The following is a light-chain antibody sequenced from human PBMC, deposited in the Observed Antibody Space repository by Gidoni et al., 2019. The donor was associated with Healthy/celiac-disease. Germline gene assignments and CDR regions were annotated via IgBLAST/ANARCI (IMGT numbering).Light chain of an antibody. Sequence: EIVMTQSPATLSVSPGERATLSCRASQSVSSNLAWYQQKPGPAPRLLIYGASTRATGIPARFSGSGSGTEFTLTISSLQSEDFAVYYCQQYNNWSITFXQXTRLEIK. CDR3: QQYNNWSIT. CDR2: GAS. J-gene: IGKJ5*01. CDR1: QSVSSN. V-gene: IGKV3-15*01.